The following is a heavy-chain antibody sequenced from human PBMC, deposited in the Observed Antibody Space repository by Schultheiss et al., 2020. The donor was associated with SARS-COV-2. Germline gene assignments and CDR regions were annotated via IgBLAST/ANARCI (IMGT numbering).Heavy chain of an antibody. CDR1: GGSISSYY. Sequence: SETLSLTCTVSGGSISSYYWSWIRQPPGKGLEWIGYIYYSGSTNYNPSLKSRVTISVDTSKNQFSLKLSSVTAADTAVYYCARVAHQLPSDYYYYMDVWGKGTTVTVSS. CDR3: ARVAHQLPSDYYYYMDV. V-gene: IGHV4-59*01. CDR2: IYYSGST. J-gene: IGHJ6*03. D-gene: IGHD2-2*01.